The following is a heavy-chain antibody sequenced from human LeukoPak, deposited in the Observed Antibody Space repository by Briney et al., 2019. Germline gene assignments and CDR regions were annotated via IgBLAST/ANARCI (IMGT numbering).Heavy chain of an antibody. V-gene: IGHV1-8*01. CDR2: MNPNSGNT. J-gene: IGHJ3*02. Sequence: ASVKVSCKASGYTFTSYDINWVRQATGQGLEWMGWMNPNSGNTGYAQKFYGRVTMNRKTSISTAYMELSSLRSEDTAVYYCARDAWGDAFDIWGQGTMVTVSS. CDR1: GYTFTSYD. CDR3: ARDAWGDAFDI. D-gene: IGHD3-16*01.